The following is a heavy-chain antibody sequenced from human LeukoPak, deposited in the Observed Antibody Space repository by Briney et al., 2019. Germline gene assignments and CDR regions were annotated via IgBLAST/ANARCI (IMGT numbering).Heavy chain of an antibody. D-gene: IGHD5-18*01. CDR3: ARVGILRGMDV. CDR1: GFTFSSYS. V-gene: IGHV3-21*01. Sequence: NPGGSLRLSCAASGFTFSSYSMDWVRQAPGKGLEWVSSISSSSSYIYYADSVKGRFTISRDNAKNSLYLQMNSLRAEDTAVYYCARVGILRGMDVWGQGTTVTVSS. CDR2: ISSSSSYI. J-gene: IGHJ6*02.